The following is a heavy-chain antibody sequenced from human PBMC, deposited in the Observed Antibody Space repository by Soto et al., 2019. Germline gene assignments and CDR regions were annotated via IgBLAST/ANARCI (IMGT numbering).Heavy chain of an antibody. CDR1: GFTFSSYG. J-gene: IGHJ4*02. CDR2: ISYDGSNT. Sequence: QVQLVESGGGVVQPGRSLRLSCVASGFTFSSYGMHWVRQAPGKGLEWVAIISYDGSNTYYADSVKGRFTISRDNSRNRRYRQVCGLRAQDTSVYYGAKGGGLGGTYYSSSPYYFDYWGRGTLVTVS. V-gene: IGHV3-30*18. D-gene: IGHD1-26*01. CDR3: AKGGGLGGTYYSSSPYYFDY.